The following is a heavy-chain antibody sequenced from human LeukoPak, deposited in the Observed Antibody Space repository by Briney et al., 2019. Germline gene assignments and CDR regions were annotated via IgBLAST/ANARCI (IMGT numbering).Heavy chain of an antibody. CDR2: IYPSDSDT. J-gene: IGHJ5*02. CDR3: AREAYYYDSSGHNWFDP. V-gene: IGHV5-51*01. D-gene: IGHD3-22*01. CDR1: GYRFTSYW. Sequence: NSGESLKISCKGSGYRFTSYWIGWVRQMPGKGLEWMGIIYPSDSDTRYSPSFQGQVTISADKSISTAYLQWSSLKASDTAMYYCAREAYYYDSSGHNWFDPWGQGTLVTVSS.